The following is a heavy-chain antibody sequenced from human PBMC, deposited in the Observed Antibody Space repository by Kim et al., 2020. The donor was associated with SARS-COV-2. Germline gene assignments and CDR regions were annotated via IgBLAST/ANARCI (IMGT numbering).Heavy chain of an antibody. CDR3: ARDPRY. CDR2: IYYSGST. CDR1: GGSISSYY. V-gene: IGHV4-59*01. Sequence: SETLSLTCTVSGGSISSYYWSWIRQPPGKGLEWIGYIYYSGSTNYNPSLKSRVTISVDTSKNQFSLKLSSVTAADTAVYYCARDPRYWGQGTLVTVSS. J-gene: IGHJ4*02.